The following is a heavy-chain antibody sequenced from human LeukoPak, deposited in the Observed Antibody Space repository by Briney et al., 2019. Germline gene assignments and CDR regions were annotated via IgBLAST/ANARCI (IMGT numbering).Heavy chain of an antibody. D-gene: IGHD3-10*01. J-gene: IGHJ1*01. V-gene: IGHV3-23*01. CDR1: GFTFSSYA. CDR3: AKDREVLHSSAEYFQH. Sequence: AGGSLRLSCAASGFTFSSYAMSWVRQAPGKGLEWVSAISGSGGSTYYADSVKGRFTISRDNSKNTLYLQMNSLRAEDTAVYYCAKDREVLHSSAEYFQHWGQGTLVTVSS. CDR2: ISGSGGST.